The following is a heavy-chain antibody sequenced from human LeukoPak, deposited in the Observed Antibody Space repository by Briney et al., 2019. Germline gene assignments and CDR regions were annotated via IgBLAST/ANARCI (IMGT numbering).Heavy chain of an antibody. J-gene: IGHJ5*02. CDR3: TTDLEVGATNWFDP. CDR2: IKSKSDGWTT. D-gene: IGHD1-26*01. CDR1: GFTFSNAW. Sequence: GGSLRLSCAASGFTFSNAWMSWVRQAPGKGREWVGRIKSKSDGWTTDYAGAVKGKFTISRDDSKNTLYLQMNSLKTEDTAVYYCTTDLEVGATNWFDPWGQGTLVTVSS. V-gene: IGHV3-15*01.